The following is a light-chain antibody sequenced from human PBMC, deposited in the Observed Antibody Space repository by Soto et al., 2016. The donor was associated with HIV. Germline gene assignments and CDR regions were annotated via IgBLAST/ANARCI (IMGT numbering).Light chain of an antibody. CDR3: QLYYTTPWT. CDR2: AAS. Sequence: DIQMTQSPSSVSASVGDRVTITCRASQGISSWLAWYQQKPGKAPNLLIYAASSLQRGVPSRLSGSGSGTDFTLTISSLQPEDFATYYCQLYYTTPWTFGQGTKVEIK. V-gene: IGKV1-12*01. J-gene: IGKJ1*01. CDR1: QGISSW.